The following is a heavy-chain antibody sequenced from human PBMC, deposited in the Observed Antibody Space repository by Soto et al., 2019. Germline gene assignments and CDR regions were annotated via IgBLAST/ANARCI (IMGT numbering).Heavy chain of an antibody. CDR2: IYHSGST. CDR3: ARALHDPPYTITPPDY. D-gene: IGHD5-12*01. J-gene: IGHJ4*02. Sequence: SETLSLTCAVSGGSISSGGYSWSWIRQPPGKGLEWIGYIYHSGSTYYNPSLKSRVTISVDRSKNQFSLKLSSVTAADTAVYYRARALHDPPYTITPPDYWGQGTLVTVSS. CDR1: GGSISSGGYS. V-gene: IGHV4-30-2*01.